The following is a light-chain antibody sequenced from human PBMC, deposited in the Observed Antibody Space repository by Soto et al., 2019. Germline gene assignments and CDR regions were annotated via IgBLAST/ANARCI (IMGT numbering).Light chain of an antibody. CDR3: QQYSNFSGT. CDR2: KAS. J-gene: IGKJ1*01. Sequence: DIQMTQSPSTLSASVGDRVTITCRASQSISSWFAWYQQKPGKAPKLLIYKASSLQSGVPSRFRGSESGTEFPLTISSLQPDDFATYYCQQYSNFSGTFGQGTKVEIK. V-gene: IGKV1-5*03. CDR1: QSISSW.